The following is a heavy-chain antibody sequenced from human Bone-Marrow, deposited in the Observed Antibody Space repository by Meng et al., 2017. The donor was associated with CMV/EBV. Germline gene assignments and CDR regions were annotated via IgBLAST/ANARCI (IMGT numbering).Heavy chain of an antibody. CDR1: GYTFTSYG. V-gene: IGHV1-69*04. CDR3: AELTMIEDYYGMGV. Sequence: SVKVSCKASGYTFTSYGISWVRQAPGQGLEWMGRIIPILGIANYAQKFQGRVTITADKSTSTAYMELSSLRSEDTAVYYCAELTMIEDYYGMGVWGQGATVTGSS. J-gene: IGHJ6*01. D-gene: IGHD3-22*01. CDR2: IIPILGIA.